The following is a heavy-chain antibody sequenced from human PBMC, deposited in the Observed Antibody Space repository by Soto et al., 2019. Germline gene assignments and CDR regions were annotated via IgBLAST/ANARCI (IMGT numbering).Heavy chain of an antibody. CDR2: IQSGGTT. J-gene: IGHJ4*02. V-gene: IGHV3-66*01. CDR3: ARDSNQLPLYYFDY. D-gene: IGHD2-2*01. CDR1: GFTVSSKY. Sequence: PGGSLRLSCAASGFTVSSKYMSWVRQAPGKGLEWVSIIQSGGTTYYADSVKGRFTISRDTSENTVHLQMDSLRAEDMAVYYCARDSNQLPLYYFDYWGQGTLVTVSS.